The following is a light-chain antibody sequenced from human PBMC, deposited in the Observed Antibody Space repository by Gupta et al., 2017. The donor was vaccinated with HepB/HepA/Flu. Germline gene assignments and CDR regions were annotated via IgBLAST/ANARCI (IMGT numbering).Light chain of an antibody. Sequence: DIQLTQSPSTLSASVGDRVTITCRASQSVSSWLAWYQQKPGKAPKLLIYKASSLESGVPPRFSGSGSGPEFTLTISSLQADDFATYYCQQGSRFAQGTKLENK. J-gene: IGKJ2*04. CDR3: QQGSR. V-gene: IGKV1-5*03. CDR1: QSVSSW. CDR2: KAS.